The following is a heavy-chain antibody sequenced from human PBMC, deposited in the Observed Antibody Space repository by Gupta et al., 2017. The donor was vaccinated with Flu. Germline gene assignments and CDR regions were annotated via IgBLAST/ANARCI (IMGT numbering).Heavy chain of an antibody. CDR1: GFTFSSNA. Sequence: EVQLLESGGGLVQPGGSLRLSCAASGFTFSSNAMSWVRQAPGKGLEWVSAISGSGGSTYYADSVKGRFTISRDNSKNTLYLQMNSLRAEDTAVYYCAKAMVVVVVTAIPNDYWGQGTLVTVSS. J-gene: IGHJ4*02. D-gene: IGHD2-21*02. V-gene: IGHV3-23*01. CDR3: AKAMVVVVVTAIPNDY. CDR2: ISGSGGST.